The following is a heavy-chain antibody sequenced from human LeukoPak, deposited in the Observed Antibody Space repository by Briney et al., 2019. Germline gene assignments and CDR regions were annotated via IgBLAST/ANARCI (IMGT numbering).Heavy chain of an antibody. CDR2: TYSGGNT. Sequence: GSLRLSCAASGFSVSSNYMSWVRQAPGKGLEWVSVTYSGGNTYYTDSVKGRFSISRDNSKNTLYLLMNSLRVEDTAVYYCAREAYHYYGMDVWGQGTTVTVSS. CDR1: GFSVSSNY. J-gene: IGHJ6*02. V-gene: IGHV3-53*01. CDR3: AREAYHYYGMDV.